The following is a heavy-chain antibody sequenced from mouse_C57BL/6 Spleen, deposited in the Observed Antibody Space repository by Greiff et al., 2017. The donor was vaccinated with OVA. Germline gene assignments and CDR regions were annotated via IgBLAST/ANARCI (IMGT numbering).Heavy chain of an antibody. CDR2: INPNNGGT. V-gene: IGHV1-22*01. J-gene: IGHJ1*03. CDR1: GYTFTDYN. Sequence: EVKLQQSGPELVKPGASVKMSCKASGYTFTDYNMHWVKQSHGKSLEWIGYINPNNGGTSYNQKFKGKATLTVNKSSSTAYMELRSLTSEDSAVYYCARAPYYYGSSYGYFDVWGTGTTVTVSS. CDR3: ARAPYYYGSSYGYFDV. D-gene: IGHD1-1*01.